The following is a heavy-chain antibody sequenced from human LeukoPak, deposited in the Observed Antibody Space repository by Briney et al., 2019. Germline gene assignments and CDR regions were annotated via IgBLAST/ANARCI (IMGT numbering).Heavy chain of an antibody. CDR2: INPNSGGT. Sequence: ASVKVSCKASGYTFTGYYMHWVRQAPGQGLEWMGWINPNSGGTNYAQKFQGRVTMTRDTSISTAYMELSRLRSDDTAVYYCASHSEFYYSDSSGYYLRNYYYGMDVWGQGTTVTVSS. CDR3: ASHSEFYYSDSSGYYLRNYYYGMDV. V-gene: IGHV1-2*02. D-gene: IGHD3-22*01. CDR1: GYTFTGYY. J-gene: IGHJ6*02.